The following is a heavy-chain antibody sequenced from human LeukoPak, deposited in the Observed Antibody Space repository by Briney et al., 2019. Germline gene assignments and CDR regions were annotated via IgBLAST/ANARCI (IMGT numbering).Heavy chain of an antibody. J-gene: IGHJ5*02. V-gene: IGHV3-11*01. CDR3: AREVGSGSYLRFDA. D-gene: IGHD3-10*01. CDR1: GFTFGDYY. CDR2: ISSSSSTI. Sequence: GGSLRLSCAASGFTFGDYYTNWIRQAPGKGLEWVSYISSSSSTIYYADSVKGRFTISRDNAKNSLYLQVNSLRAEDTAVYYCAREVGSGSYLRFDAWGQGTLVTVSS.